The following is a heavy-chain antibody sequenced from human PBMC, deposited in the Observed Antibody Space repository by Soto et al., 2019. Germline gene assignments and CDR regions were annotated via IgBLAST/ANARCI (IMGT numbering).Heavy chain of an antibody. CDR2: IDPSDSYT. Sequence: EVQLVQSGAEVKKPGETLRISCKGSGYSFTSYWISWVRQMPGKGLEWMGRIDPSDSYTNYSPSFQGHVTIAADKSISTAYLLWSSLKASDTAMYYCARTDIVVVPAATPYYYGMDVWGQGTTVTVSS. D-gene: IGHD2-2*01. CDR1: GYSFTSYW. CDR3: ARTDIVVVPAATPYYYGMDV. V-gene: IGHV5-10-1*03. J-gene: IGHJ6*02.